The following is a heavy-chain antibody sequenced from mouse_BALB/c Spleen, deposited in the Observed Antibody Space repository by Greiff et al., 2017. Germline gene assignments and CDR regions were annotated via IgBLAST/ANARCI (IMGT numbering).Heavy chain of an antibody. CDR1: GFTFSNYW. V-gene: IGHV6-6*02. J-gene: IGHJ1*01. CDR2: ISLKSNNYAT. D-gene: IGHD1-1*01. CDR3: TRGKRGSRVYWYFNV. Sequence: EVMLVESGGGLVQPGGSMKLSCVASGFTFSNYWMNWVRQSPEKGLEWVAEISLKSNNYATHYAGSVKGRFTISRVDSKSSVYLQMNNLRAEDTGIYYCTRGKRGSRVYWYFNVWGAGSTGTVSS.